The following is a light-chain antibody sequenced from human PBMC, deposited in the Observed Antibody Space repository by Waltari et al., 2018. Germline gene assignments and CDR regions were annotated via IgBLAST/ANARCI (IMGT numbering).Light chain of an antibody. CDR2: GAS. CDR3: QQYNNWPPWT. CDR1: QNINSN. Sequence: EIVMTQSPATLSVPPGEGATLSCRASQNINSNLAWYQQQPGQTPRLLIYGASTRAIGIPARFSGSGSGTEFTLTISSLQSEDFALYYCQQYNNWPPWTFGQGTKVEIK. J-gene: IGKJ1*01. V-gene: IGKV3D-15*01.